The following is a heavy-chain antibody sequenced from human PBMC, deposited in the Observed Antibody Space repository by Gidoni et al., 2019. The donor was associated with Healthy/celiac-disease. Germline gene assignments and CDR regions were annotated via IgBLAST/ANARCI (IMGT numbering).Heavy chain of an antibody. J-gene: IGHJ6*03. D-gene: IGHD1-1*01. CDR3: TTVPNSFVPPPLEYYYMDV. CDR2: IKSKTDGGTT. Sequence: EVQLVESGGGLVKPGGSLRLSCAASGFTFSNAWMSWVRQAPGKGLEWVGRIKSKTDGGTTDYAAPVKGRFTISRDDSKNTLYLQMNSLKTEDTAMYYCTTVPNSFVPPPLEYYYMDVWGKGTTVTVSS. V-gene: IGHV3-15*01. CDR1: GFTFSNAW.